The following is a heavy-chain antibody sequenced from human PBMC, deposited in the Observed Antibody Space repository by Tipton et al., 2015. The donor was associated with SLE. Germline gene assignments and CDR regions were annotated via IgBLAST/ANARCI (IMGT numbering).Heavy chain of an antibody. CDR2: IYTSGST. CDR3: ARDPVFLWFGQSLSAFDI. D-gene: IGHD3-10*01. J-gene: IGHJ3*02. CDR1: GASITSGSYY. V-gene: IGHV4-61*09. Sequence: TLSLTCTVSGASITSGSYYWSWIRQPAGKTLEWIGQIYTSGSTDSNPSLKSRASISLDTSKNQVSLKLSSVTAADTAVYYCARDPVFLWFGQSLSAFDIWGQGTLVTVSS.